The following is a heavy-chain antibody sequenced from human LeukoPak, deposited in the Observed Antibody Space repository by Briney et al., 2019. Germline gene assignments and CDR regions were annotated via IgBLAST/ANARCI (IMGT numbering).Heavy chain of an antibody. D-gene: IGHD4-23*01. CDR2: IRSKAYGGTT. V-gene: IGHV3-49*04. J-gene: IGHJ4*02. CDR1: GFTFVDYA. Sequence: GGSLRLSCAASGFTFVDYAMSWVRQAPGKGLEWVGFIRSKAYGGTTEYAASVKGRFTISRDDSKSIAYLQMNSLKTEDTAVYYCTRRWPIDYWGQGTLVTVSS. CDR3: TRRWPIDY.